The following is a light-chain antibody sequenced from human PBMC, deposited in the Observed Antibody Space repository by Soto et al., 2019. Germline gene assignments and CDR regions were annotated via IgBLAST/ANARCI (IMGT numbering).Light chain of an antibody. CDR2: GAS. V-gene: IGKV3-20*01. CDR1: QSVSSSY. J-gene: IGKJ1*01. CDR3: QQYGSSGT. Sequence: EIVFTQSPGTLSLSPGARATLSCRASQSVSSSYLAWYQQKPGQAPRLLIYGASSRATGPPDRFSGSGSGTDFTLTISRLEPEDFAVYYCQQYGSSGTFGQGTKVDIK.